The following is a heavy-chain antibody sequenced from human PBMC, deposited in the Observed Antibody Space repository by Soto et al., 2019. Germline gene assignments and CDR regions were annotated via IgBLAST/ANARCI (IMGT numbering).Heavy chain of an antibody. CDR2: IDWDDDK. D-gene: IGHD6-25*01. CDR1: GFSLSTSGMC. J-gene: IGHJ5*02. V-gene: IGHV2-70*11. CDR3: ARQDRRSGTQGNWFDP. Sequence: SGPTLVNPTQTLTLTCTFSGFSLSTSGMCVSWIRQPPGKALEWLARIDWDDDKYYSTSLKTRLTISKDTSKNQVVLTMTNMDPVDTATYYCARQDRRSGTQGNWFDPWGQGTLVTVSS.